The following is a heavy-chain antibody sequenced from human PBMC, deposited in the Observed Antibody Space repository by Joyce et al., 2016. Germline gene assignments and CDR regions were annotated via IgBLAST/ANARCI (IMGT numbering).Heavy chain of an antibody. Sequence: QGQLVESGGGVVQPGRSLRLSCAASGFTFSNYGMHWVRQAPGKGLEWVAVISYDGSNKHYGDSVKGRFTISRDNSKNMLYLQMNSLRAEDTAVYYCAGGILTGYFDYWGQGTLVTVSS. CDR3: AGGILTGYFDY. CDR2: ISYDGSNK. CDR1: GFTFSNYG. D-gene: IGHD3-9*01. J-gene: IGHJ4*02. V-gene: IGHV3-30*03.